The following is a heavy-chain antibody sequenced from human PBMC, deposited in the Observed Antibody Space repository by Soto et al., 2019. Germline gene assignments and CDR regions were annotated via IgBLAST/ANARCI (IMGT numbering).Heavy chain of an antibody. CDR3: TTYSSGSDYFDY. CDR2: IRSTSSTI. CDR1: GFTFSSCS. Sequence: QPGGSLRLSCAASGFTFSSCSMNWVRQAPGRGLEWVSYIRSTSSTIYYADSVKGRVTISRDNAKNSLYLQMNSLRDEDTAVYYCTTYSSGSDYFDYWGQGTLVTVSS. J-gene: IGHJ4*02. V-gene: IGHV3-48*02. D-gene: IGHD6-19*01.